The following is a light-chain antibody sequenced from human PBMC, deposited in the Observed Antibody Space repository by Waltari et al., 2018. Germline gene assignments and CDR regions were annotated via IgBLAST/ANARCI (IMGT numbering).Light chain of an antibody. V-gene: IGKV2-28*01. J-gene: IGKJ1*01. Sequence: ESVMTQSPRSLSVTSGEPASISCRSSQSRLNISGNTCLDLYLQKPVQSQQILIYLVSKRASGVPDRFSGSGSGTDFTLKISRVEAEDVGVYFFMQARQTPWTFGQGTKVEIK. CDR3: MQARQTPWT. CDR1: QSRLNISGNTC. CDR2: LVS.